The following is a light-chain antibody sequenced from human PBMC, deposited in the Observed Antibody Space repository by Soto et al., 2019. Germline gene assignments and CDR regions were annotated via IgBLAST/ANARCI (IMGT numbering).Light chain of an antibody. Sequence: IQITHSPSTLSGSVGDRVTITCRASQSVSTRFAWYQQKPSKAPKLLIYEASKLQSGVPSRFSGGGSVREFTLTITSLQPEDSATYYCQQYYDLRTFGQRTKVDIK. J-gene: IGKJ1*01. CDR1: QSVSTR. CDR2: EAS. V-gene: IGKV1-5*03. CDR3: QQYYDLRT.